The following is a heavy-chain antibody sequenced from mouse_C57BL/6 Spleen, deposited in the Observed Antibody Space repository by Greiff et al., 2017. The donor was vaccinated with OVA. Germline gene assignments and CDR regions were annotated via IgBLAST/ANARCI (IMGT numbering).Heavy chain of an antibody. CDR1: GYTFTSYW. CDR3: AREGLITPGMDY. CDR2: IHPNSGST. Sequence: VQLQQPGAELVKPGASVKLSCKASGYTFTSYWMHWVKQRPGQGLEWIGMIHPNSGSTNYNEKFKSKATLTVDKSSSTAYMQLSSLTSEDSAVYYCAREGLITPGMDYWGQGTSVTVSS. J-gene: IGHJ4*01. D-gene: IGHD1-1*01. V-gene: IGHV1-64*01.